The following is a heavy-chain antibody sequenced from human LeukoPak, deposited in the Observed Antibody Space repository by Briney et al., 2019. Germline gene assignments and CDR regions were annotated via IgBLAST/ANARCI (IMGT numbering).Heavy chain of an antibody. J-gene: IGHJ4*02. Sequence: GESLKISCKGSGYSFTSYWIGWVRQMPGKGLEWMGIIYSGDSDTRYSPSFQGQVTISADKSISTAYLQWSSLKASDTAMYYCARASVIAYYYFDYWGQGTLVTVSS. D-gene: IGHD2-21*01. V-gene: IGHV5-51*01. CDR1: GYSFTSYW. CDR3: ARASVIAYYYFDY. CDR2: IYSGDSDT.